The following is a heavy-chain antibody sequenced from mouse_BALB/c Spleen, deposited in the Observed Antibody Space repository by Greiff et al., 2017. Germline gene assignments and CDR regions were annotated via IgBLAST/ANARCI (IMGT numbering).Heavy chain of an antibody. CDR2: IDPANGNT. V-gene: IGHV14-3*02. CDR1: GFNIKDTY. D-gene: IGHD1-1*01. J-gene: IGHJ1*01. CDR3: AYYAFDV. Sequence: VQLQQSGAELVKPGASVKLSCTASGFNIKDTYMHWVKQRSEQGLEWIGRIDPANGNTKYDPKFQGKATITADTSSNTAYLQLSSLTSEDTAVYYCAYYAFDVWGAGTTVTVAS.